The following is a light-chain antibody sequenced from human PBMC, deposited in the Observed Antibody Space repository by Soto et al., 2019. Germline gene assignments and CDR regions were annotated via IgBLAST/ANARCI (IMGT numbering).Light chain of an antibody. CDR3: QQYNNWPPNT. CDR1: QSVSSN. CDR2: GAS. Sequence: ELVMTQSPATLSVSLGERATLSCRASQSVSSNLAWYQQKPGQAPRLLIYGASTRATGIPARFSGSRSVTEFTLTISSLQSEDCAVYYCQQYNNWPPNTFGQGTRLEIK. V-gene: IGKV3-15*01. J-gene: IGKJ5*01.